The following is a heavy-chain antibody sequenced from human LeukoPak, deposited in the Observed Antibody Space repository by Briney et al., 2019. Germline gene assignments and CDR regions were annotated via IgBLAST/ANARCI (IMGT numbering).Heavy chain of an antibody. CDR1: GYTFTSYG. Sequence: GASVKVSCKASGYTFTSYGIRWVRQAPGQGLEWMGWISAYNGNTNYAQKLRGRVTMTTDTSTSTAYMELRSLRSDDTAVYYCARGPYSSSWYGSMIYATSGKDFDYWGQGTLVTVSS. V-gene: IGHV1-18*01. CDR3: ARGPYSSSWYGSMIYATSGKDFDY. D-gene: IGHD6-13*01. J-gene: IGHJ4*02. CDR2: ISAYNGNT.